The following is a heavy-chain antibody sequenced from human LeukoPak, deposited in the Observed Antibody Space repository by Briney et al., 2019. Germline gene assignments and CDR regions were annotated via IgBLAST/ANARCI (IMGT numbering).Heavy chain of an antibody. J-gene: IGHJ4*02. CDR2: IYYSGST. D-gene: IGHD3-16*01. CDR1: GGSLSSGDYY. V-gene: IGHV4-30-4*01. CDR3: ARAPWGDYVDY. Sequence: SETLSLTCTVSGGSLSSGDYYWSWIRQPPGKGLEWIGYIYYSGSTYYNPSLKSRVTISVDTSKNQFSLKLSSVTAADTAVYYCARAPWGDYVDYWGQGTLVTASS.